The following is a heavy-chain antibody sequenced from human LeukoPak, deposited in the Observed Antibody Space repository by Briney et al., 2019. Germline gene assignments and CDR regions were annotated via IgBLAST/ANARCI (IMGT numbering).Heavy chain of an antibody. Sequence: PSETLSLTCAVYGGSFSGYYWSLIRQPPGKGLEWIGEINHSGSTNYNPSLKSRVTISVDTSKNQFSLKLSSVTAADTAVYYCARMGKLGYCSSTSCYRLKFTFDYWGQGTLVTVSS. J-gene: IGHJ4*02. V-gene: IGHV4-34*01. CDR2: INHSGST. CDR1: GGSFSGYY. D-gene: IGHD2-2*01. CDR3: ARMGKLGYCSSTSCYRLKFTFDY.